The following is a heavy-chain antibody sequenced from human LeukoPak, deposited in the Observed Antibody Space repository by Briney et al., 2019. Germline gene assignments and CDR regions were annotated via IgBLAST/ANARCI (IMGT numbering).Heavy chain of an antibody. V-gene: IGHV4-34*01. CDR2: INHSGST. J-gene: IGHJ4*02. D-gene: IGHD6-13*01. CDR3: ASVAAAEYLGFLSWSDY. Sequence: KPSETLSLTCTVSGDSISYYYWSWIRQPPGKGLEWIGEINHSGSTNYNPSLKSRVTISVDTSKNQFSLKLSSETAADTAVYYCASVAAAEYLGFLSWSDYWGQGTLVTVSS. CDR1: GDSISYYY.